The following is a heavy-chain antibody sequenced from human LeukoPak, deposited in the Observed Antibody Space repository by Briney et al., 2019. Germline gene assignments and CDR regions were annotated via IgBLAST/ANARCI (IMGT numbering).Heavy chain of an antibody. J-gene: IGHJ4*02. CDR2: ISAYNGNT. V-gene: IGHV1-18*01. CDR1: GYTFTSYG. CDR3: ARGKSQLWSRIVATIHYFDY. Sequence: ASVKVSCKASGYTFTSYGINWVRQAPGQGLEWMGWISAYNGNTNYAQKLQGRVTMTTDTSTSTAYMELRSLRSDDTAVYYCARGKSQLWSRIVATIHYFDYWGQGTLVTVSS. D-gene: IGHD5-12*01.